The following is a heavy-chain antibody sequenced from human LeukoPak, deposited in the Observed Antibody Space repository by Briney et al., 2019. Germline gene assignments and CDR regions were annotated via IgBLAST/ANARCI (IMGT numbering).Heavy chain of an antibody. J-gene: IGHJ4*02. CDR1: GFTFSSYG. CDR2: ISGSGGST. V-gene: IGHV3-23*01. D-gene: IGHD3-22*01. CDR3: ARRDSSGYYSLAY. Sequence: PGGSLRLSCAASGFTFSSYGMSWVRQAPGKGLEWVSAISGSGGSTYYADSVKGRFTISRDNSKNTLYLQMNSLRAEDTAVYYCARRDSSGYYSLAYWGQGTLVTVSS.